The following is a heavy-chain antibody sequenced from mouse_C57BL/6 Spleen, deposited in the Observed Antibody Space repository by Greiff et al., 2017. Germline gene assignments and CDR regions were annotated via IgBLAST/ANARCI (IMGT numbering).Heavy chain of an antibody. J-gene: IGHJ2*01. D-gene: IGHD2-3*01. CDR3: TTTLYDGYPHFDY. V-gene: IGHV14-1*01. CDR2: IDPEDGDT. Sequence: EVQLQESGAELVRPGASVKLSCTASGFNIKDSYMHWVKQRPEQGLEWIGRIDPEDGDTEYAPKFQGKATMTADTSSNTAYLQLSRLTSEDTAVYYCTTTLYDGYPHFDYWGQGTTLTVSS. CDR1: GFNIKDSY.